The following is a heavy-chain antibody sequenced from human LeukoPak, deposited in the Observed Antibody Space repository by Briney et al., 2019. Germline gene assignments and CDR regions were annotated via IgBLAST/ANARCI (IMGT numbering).Heavy chain of an antibody. V-gene: IGHV4-61*02. CDR3: ARYYYGSGSMRDFDY. CDR1: GGSISSGSYY. CDR2: IYTSGST. J-gene: IGHJ4*02. Sequence: SETLSLTCTVSGGSISSGSYYWSWIRQPAGKGLEWIGRIYTSGSTNYNPSLKSRVTISVDTSKNQFSLKLSSVTAADTAVYYCARYYYGSGSMRDFDYWGQGTLVTVPS. D-gene: IGHD3-10*01.